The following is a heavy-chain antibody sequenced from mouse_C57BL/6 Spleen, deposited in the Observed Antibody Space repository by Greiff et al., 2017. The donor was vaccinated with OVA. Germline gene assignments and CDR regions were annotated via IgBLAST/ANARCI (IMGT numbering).Heavy chain of an antibody. CDR2: ILAGSGST. D-gene: IGHD1-1*01. CDR1: GYTFTGYW. Sequence: QVQLKESGAELMKPGASVKLSCKATGYTFTGYWIEWVKQRPGHGLEWIGEILAGSGSTNYNEKLKGKATFTANTASNTAYMQLSSLTTEDTAIYYCARSGTTVAKGYWGQGTTLTVSS. CDR3: ARSGTTVAKGY. J-gene: IGHJ2*01. V-gene: IGHV1-9*01.